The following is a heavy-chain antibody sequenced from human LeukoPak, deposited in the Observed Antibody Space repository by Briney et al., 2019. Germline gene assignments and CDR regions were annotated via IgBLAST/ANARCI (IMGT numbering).Heavy chain of an antibody. CDR3: ARVDPSIVGANDY. CDR2: MNPNSGNT. D-gene: IGHD1-26*01. CDR1: GYTLTSYD. J-gene: IGHJ4*02. V-gene: IGHV1-8*01. Sequence: ASVKVSCKASGYTLTSYDINWVRQATGQGLEWMGWMNPNSGNTGYAQKFQGRVTMTRNTSISTAYMELSSLRSEDTAVYYCARVDPSIVGANDYWGQGTLVTVSS.